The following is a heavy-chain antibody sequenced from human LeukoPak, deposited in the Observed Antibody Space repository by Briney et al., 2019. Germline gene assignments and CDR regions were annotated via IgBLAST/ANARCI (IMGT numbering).Heavy chain of an antibody. J-gene: IGHJ4*02. CDR3: ARRYYYDSSGYFHYFDY. CDR2: IYPGDSDT. CDR1: GYSFTSHW. V-gene: IGHV5-51*01. Sequence: GESLKISCKGSGYSFTSHWIGWVRQMPGKGLEWMGIIYPGDSDTRYSPSFQGQVTISADKSISTAYLQWSSLKASDTAMYYCARRYYYDSSGYFHYFDYWGQGTLVTVSS. D-gene: IGHD3-22*01.